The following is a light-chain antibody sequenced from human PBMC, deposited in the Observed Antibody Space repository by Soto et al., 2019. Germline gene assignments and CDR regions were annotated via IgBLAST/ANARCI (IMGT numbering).Light chain of an antibody. CDR3: DQQVTSSPRT. CDR1: QSVSSN. J-gene: IGKJ1*01. Sequence: FVLGPTPGILTLSPRRRAPLSCRASQSVSSNLAWYQQKPGQAPSLLMYGISRRATGIPDSFSGSGSGTDVSRTITRLEPDDLAVYYCDQQVTSSPRTFGQGTKVDIK. V-gene: IGKV3-20*01. CDR2: GIS.